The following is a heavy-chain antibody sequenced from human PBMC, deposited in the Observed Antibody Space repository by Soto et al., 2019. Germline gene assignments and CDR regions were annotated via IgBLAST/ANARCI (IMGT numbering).Heavy chain of an antibody. J-gene: IGHJ6*02. CDR3: ARALGRVYGIAYYYGMDV. D-gene: IGHD6-13*01. Sequence: EVQLVESGGGLVQPGGSLRLSCAASGFTFSSYDMHWVRQATGKGLEWVSAIGTAGDTYYPGSVKGRFTISRENAKNSLYLQMNSLRAGDTAVYYCARALGRVYGIAYYYGMDVWGQGTTVTVSS. CDR2: IGTAGDT. CDR1: GFTFSSYD. V-gene: IGHV3-13*01.